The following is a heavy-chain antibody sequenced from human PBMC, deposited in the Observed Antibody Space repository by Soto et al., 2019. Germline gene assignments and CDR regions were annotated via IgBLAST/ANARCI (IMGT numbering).Heavy chain of an antibody. D-gene: IGHD3-3*01. J-gene: IGHJ4*02. V-gene: IGHV4-30-4*01. Sequence: PSETLSLTCTVSGGSISSGDYCWGWIRQPPGKGLEWIGYIYYSGSTYYNASLKSRFTISVDTSKNQFSLKLSSVTAEDTAVYYCARAPGGYCWSGYYLGTYYLDYWGQGTLVTVSS. CDR2: IYYSGST. CDR3: ARAPGGYCWSGYYLGTYYLDY. CDR1: GGSISSGDYC.